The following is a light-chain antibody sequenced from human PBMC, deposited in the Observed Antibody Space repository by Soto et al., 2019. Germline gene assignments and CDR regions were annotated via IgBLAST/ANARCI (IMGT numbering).Light chain of an antibody. Sequence: EIVLTQSPGTLSLSPGERATLSCRASQSITNNYLAWYQQKPGRAHRLLIYGASSRATGIPDRFSGSGSGTDVTLTISRLEPEDFERYYCQQYGYLVTFGGGTKVEIK. J-gene: IGKJ4*01. CDR3: QQYGYLVT. V-gene: IGKV3-20*01. CDR2: GAS. CDR1: QSITNNY.